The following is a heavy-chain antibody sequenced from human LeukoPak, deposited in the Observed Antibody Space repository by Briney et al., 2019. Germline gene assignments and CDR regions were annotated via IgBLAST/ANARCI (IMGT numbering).Heavy chain of an antibody. CDR2: ISSSSSTI. CDR3: ARDREYYYGSGAYGMDA. CDR1: GFTFSSYS. V-gene: IGHV3-48*01. D-gene: IGHD3-10*01. J-gene: IGHJ6*02. Sequence: GGSLRLSCAASGFTFSSYSMNWVRQAPGKGLEWVSYISSSSSTIYYADSVKGRFTISRDNAKNSLYLQMNSLRAEDTAVYYCARDREYYYGSGAYGMDAWGQGTTVTVSS.